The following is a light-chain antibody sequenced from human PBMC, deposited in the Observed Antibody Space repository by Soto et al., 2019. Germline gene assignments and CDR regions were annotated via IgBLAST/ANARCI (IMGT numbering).Light chain of an antibody. J-gene: IGKJ1*01. V-gene: IGKV3-20*01. CDR2: GAS. CDR3: QQYGGSTRT. CDR1: QSVTTQ. Sequence: EIMMTQSPATLSVSPGDRATLSCRASQSVTTQLAWYQQKRGRAPRLIIHGASRRATGIPDRISGSGSGTDFTLTISRVEPEDVAVYYCQQYGGSTRTFGQGTKVDIK.